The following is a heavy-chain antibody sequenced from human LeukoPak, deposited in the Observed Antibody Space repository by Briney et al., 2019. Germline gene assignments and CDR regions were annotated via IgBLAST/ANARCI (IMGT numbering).Heavy chain of an antibody. CDR2: ISGSGGST. CDR3: AKDLILTSYHDAFDI. V-gene: IGHV3-23*01. D-gene: IGHD3-9*01. J-gene: IGHJ3*02. Sequence: GGSLRLSCAASGFTFSSYAMSWVRQAPGKGLEWVSDISGSGGSTYYADSVKGRFTISRDNSKNTLYLQMNSLKAEDTAVYYCAKDLILTSYHDAFDIWDQGTMVTVSS. CDR1: GFTFSSYA.